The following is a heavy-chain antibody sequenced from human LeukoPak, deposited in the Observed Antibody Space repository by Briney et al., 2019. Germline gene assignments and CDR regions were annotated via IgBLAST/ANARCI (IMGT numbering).Heavy chain of an antibody. CDR1: GGSFSGYY. CDR3: ARVDYDSSGYNWFDP. J-gene: IGHJ5*02. D-gene: IGHD3-22*01. V-gene: IGHV4-59*10. Sequence: SETLSLTCAVYGGSFSGYYWSWIRQPAGKGLEWIGRIYTSGSTNYNPSLKSRVTISVDTSKNQFSLKLSSVTAADTAVYYCARVDYDSSGYNWFDPWGQGTLVTVSS. CDR2: IYTSGST.